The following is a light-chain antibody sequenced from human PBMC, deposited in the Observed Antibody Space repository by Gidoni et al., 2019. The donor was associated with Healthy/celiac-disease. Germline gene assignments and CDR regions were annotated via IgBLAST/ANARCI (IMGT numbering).Light chain of an antibody. V-gene: IGKV3-20*01. Sequence: EIVLTQSPGPLSLSTGERATLACRARQSVSNSYLACYQQKPGQAPTLLLSGASSRATGIPDRFSGSRSATAFTLTISRLEPADFSVYYCQQYGNSPPLTFGGXTKVEIK. J-gene: IGKJ4*01. CDR3: QQYGNSPPLT. CDR2: GAS. CDR1: QSVSNSY.